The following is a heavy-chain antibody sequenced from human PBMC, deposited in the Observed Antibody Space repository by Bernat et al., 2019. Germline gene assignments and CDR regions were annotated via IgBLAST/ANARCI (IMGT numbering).Heavy chain of an antibody. Sequence: QVQLVESGGGVVQPGRSLRLSCAASGFTFSSYGMHWVRQAPGKGLEWVAVISYDGSNTYYADSVKGRFTISRDNSKNTLYLQMNSLRAEDTAVYYCAKQFGFYDHYYYYYMDVWGKGTTVTVSS. CDR1: GFTFSSYG. D-gene: IGHD3-10*01. CDR2: ISYDGSNT. V-gene: IGHV3-30*18. CDR3: AKQFGFYDHYYYYYMDV. J-gene: IGHJ6*03.